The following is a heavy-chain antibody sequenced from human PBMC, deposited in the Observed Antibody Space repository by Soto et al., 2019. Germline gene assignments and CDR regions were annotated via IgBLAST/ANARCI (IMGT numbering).Heavy chain of an antibody. CDR1: GGSISSGDYY. J-gene: IGHJ5*02. CDR3: ARERITMVRGTNWFDP. CDR2: IYYSGST. Sequence: PSETLSLTCTVSGGSISSGDYYWSWIRQPPGKGLEWIGYIYYSGSTYYNPSLKSRITISVDTSKNQFSLKLSSVTAADTAVYYCARERITMVRGTNWFDPWGQGTLVTVSS. D-gene: IGHD3-10*01. V-gene: IGHV4-30-4*01.